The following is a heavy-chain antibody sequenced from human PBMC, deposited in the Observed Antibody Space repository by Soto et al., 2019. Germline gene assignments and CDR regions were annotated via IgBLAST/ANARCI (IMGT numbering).Heavy chain of an antibody. CDR3: ASAVTVVWLDT. J-gene: IGHJ5*02. V-gene: IGHV4-59*08. D-gene: IGHD4-17*01. Sequence: PSETLSLTCTVSGGSITPYYWSWIRQPPGRRLEWIGYIYNGGTTNYNPSLKSRVAISVDTSKNQFSLKLTSVTAADTAVYYCASAVTVVWLDTWGQGTLVTVSS. CDR2: IYNGGTT. CDR1: GGSITPYY.